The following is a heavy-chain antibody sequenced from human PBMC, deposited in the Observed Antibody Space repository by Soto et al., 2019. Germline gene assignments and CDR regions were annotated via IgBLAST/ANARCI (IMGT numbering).Heavy chain of an antibody. CDR3: ARPAADIYFDY. J-gene: IGHJ4*02. CDR2: IWYDGSNK. CDR1: GFTFSSYG. D-gene: IGHD2-15*01. V-gene: IGHV3-33*01. Sequence: LRLSCAASGFTFSSYGMHWVRQAPGKGLEWVAVIWYDGSNKYYADSVKGRFTISRDNSKNTLYLQMNSLRAEDTAVYYCARPAADIYFDYWSQGTLVTVSS.